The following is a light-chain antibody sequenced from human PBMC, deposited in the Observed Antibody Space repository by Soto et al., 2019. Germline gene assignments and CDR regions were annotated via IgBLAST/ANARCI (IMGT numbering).Light chain of an antibody. V-gene: IGLV1-40*01. CDR2: GPH. Sequence: QSFLTQPPSVSGAPGPRVIISCTGSSSNIGTGYAVNWFKHIPATAHRPLIHGPHKQPSGVPGRCSGTTSGTAASLAITGVQAEEEGDYFCQSYDNRLSRLLFGGGTKVTVL. CDR1: SSNIGTGYA. J-gene: IGLJ2*01. CDR3: QSYDNRLSRLL.